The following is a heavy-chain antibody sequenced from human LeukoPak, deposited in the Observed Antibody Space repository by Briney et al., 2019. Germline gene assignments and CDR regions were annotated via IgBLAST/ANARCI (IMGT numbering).Heavy chain of an antibody. CDR2: ISPSGTVI. Sequence: GGSLRLSCSASGFIFTDYYMSWIPQAPGKGLEWVSYISPSGTVIYNGDSVKGRFTISRDNAKKSLYLQMNSLRAEDTAVYYCARDYNCWGQGTLVTVSS. CDR3: ARDYNC. CDR1: GFIFTDYY. D-gene: IGHD3-10*01. V-gene: IGHV3-11*01. J-gene: IGHJ4*02.